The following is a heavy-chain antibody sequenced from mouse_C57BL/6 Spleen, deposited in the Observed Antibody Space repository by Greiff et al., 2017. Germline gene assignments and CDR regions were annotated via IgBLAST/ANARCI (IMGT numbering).Heavy chain of an antibody. Sequence: EVQLQQSGPELVKPGASVKISCKASGYSFTGYYMNWVKQSPEKSLEWIGEINPSTGGTTYNQKFKDKATLTVDKSSSKAYMQLKSLTSEDSAVYYCAREEGSPWYFDGWGTGTTVTVSS. CDR2: INPSTGGT. J-gene: IGHJ1*03. V-gene: IGHV1-42*01. CDR1: GYSFTGYY. CDR3: AREEGSPWYFDG.